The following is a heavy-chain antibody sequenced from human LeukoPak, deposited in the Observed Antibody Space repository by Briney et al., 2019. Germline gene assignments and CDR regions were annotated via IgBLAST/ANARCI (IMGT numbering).Heavy chain of an antibody. CDR3: AKDVNAHCRGDCSDY. CDR2: IRNDGGNK. V-gene: IGHV3-30*02. D-gene: IGHD2-21*01. J-gene: IGHJ4*02. Sequence: GGSLRLSCATSGFTFNMYGMHWVRQAPGKGLEWVAFIRNDGGNKYYADSVKGRFTISRDNSKNTVSLEMNGLRVEDTAVYYCAKDVNAHCRGDCSDYWGQGTLVTVSS. CDR1: GFTFNMYG.